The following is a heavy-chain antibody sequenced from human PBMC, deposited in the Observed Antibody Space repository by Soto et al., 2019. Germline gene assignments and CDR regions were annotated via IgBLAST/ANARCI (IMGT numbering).Heavy chain of an antibody. CDR1: GYSFTKYG. V-gene: IGHV1-3*01. D-gene: IGHD2-2*01. Sequence: QVQLVQSGTEVKKPGASVKVSCKTSGYSFTKYGLHWVRQAPGQRLEWMGWINPGNGDTQYSQKFQGRVTITSDTSATTAYMELSSLRSEDSAVFYCARTDCSSTSCYNYYYYGMDVWGQGTTVTFSS. CDR2: INPGNGDT. J-gene: IGHJ6*02. CDR3: ARTDCSSTSCYNYYYYGMDV.